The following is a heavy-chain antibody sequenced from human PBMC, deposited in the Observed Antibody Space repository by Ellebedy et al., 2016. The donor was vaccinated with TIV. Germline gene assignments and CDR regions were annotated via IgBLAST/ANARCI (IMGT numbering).Heavy chain of an antibody. CDR3: ATFVAGAGQFDH. J-gene: IGHJ4*02. CDR2: IIPSLGLGTV. V-gene: IGHV1-69*06. CDR1: GGTFSSYA. D-gene: IGHD2/OR15-2a*01. Sequence: AASVKVSCKSSGGTFSSYAITWVRQAPGQGLEWMGGIIPSLGLGTVKIVQKFQDSVTISADISTSTTYMDLIRLTSDDTAVYYCATFVAGAGQFDHWGQGTLVTVSS.